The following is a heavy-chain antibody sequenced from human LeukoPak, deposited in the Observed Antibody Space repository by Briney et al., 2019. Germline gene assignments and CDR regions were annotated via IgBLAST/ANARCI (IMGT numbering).Heavy chain of an antibody. D-gene: IGHD3-10*01. CDR2: ISGSGGST. Sequence: GGSLRLSCAASGFTFSSYAMSWVRQAPGKGLEWVSAISGSGGSTYYADSVKGRFTISRDNSKNTLYPQMNSLRAEDTAVYYCAKDGDVWFGEGWDYYYYYGMDVSGKGTTVTVSS. J-gene: IGHJ6*04. V-gene: IGHV3-23*01. CDR1: GFTFSSYA. CDR3: AKDGDVWFGEGWDYYYYYGMDV.